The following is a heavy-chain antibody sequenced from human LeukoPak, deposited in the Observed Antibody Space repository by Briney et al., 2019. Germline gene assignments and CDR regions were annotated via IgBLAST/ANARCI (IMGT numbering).Heavy chain of an antibody. D-gene: IGHD3-10*01. CDR1: GYTFTGSY. CDR3: ARDQSLWFGELSFDY. V-gene: IGHV1-2*02. J-gene: IGHJ4*02. CDR2: INPNSGGT. Sequence: ASVKVSCKASGYTFTGSYVHWVRQAPGQGLEWMGWINPNSGGTNYAQKFQGRVTMTRDTSISTAYMELSRLRSDDTAVYYCARDQSLWFGELSFDYWGQGTLVTVSS.